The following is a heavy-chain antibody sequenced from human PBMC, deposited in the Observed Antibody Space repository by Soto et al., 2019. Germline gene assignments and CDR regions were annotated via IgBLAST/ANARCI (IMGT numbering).Heavy chain of an antibody. CDR2: ISGSGGST. D-gene: IGHD2-2*01. J-gene: IGHJ6*02. Sequence: EVQLLESGGGLLQPGGSLRLSCAASGFTFISYAMSWVRQAPGQGLEGVSAISGSGGSTYYADSVKGRFTISRDNSKNTLYLQMNSMRAEGTAVYYWAKEYCSSTSCYHYYYYYGMDVWGQGTTVTVSS. V-gene: IGHV3-23*01. CDR1: GFTFISYA. CDR3: AKEYCSSTSCYHYYYYYGMDV.